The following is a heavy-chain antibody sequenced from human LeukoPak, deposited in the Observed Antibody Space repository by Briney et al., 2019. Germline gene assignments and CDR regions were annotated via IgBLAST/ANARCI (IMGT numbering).Heavy chain of an antibody. CDR3: AREGYYGSGTYYP. Sequence: SETLSLTCTVSGGSISSYYWRWIRQPPGKGLEWIGWIYYSGNTNYNPSLKSRVTISVDTSKNQFSLKLSSVTTADTAVYYCAREGYYGSGTYYPWGQGTLVTVSS. V-gene: IGHV4-59*01. CDR1: GGSISSYY. CDR2: IYYSGNT. D-gene: IGHD3-10*01. J-gene: IGHJ5*02.